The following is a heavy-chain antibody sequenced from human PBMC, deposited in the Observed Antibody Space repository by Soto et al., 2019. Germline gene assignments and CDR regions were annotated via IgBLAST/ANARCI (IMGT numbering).Heavy chain of an antibody. CDR2: IIPILGIT. Sequence: QAQLMQSGAEVKKPGSSVKVSCKASGGTFSGYAISWVRQAPGQGLEWMGGIIPILGITNYAQKFQGRITIAADESTGTAYLDLGSLRSEDTAVYYCARDPRSITGTTSSEDLQHWGQGTLVSVSS. V-gene: IGHV1-69*01. D-gene: IGHD1-20*01. J-gene: IGHJ1*01. CDR1: GGTFSGYA. CDR3: ARDPRSITGTTSSEDLQH.